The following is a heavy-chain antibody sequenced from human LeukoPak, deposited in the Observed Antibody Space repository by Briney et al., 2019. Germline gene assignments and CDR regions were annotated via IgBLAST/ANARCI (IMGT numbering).Heavy chain of an antibody. Sequence: GGSLRLSCAASGFTFSSYSMNRVGQAPGKGLEWVTSISSSSSYIYYADSVKGRFTISRDNAKNSLYLQMNSLRAEDTAVYYCARDRRPGIVATIYNWFDPWGQGTLVTVSS. J-gene: IGHJ5*02. CDR3: ARDRRPGIVATIYNWFDP. CDR1: GFTFSSYS. D-gene: IGHD5-12*01. V-gene: IGHV3-21*01. CDR2: ISSSSSYI.